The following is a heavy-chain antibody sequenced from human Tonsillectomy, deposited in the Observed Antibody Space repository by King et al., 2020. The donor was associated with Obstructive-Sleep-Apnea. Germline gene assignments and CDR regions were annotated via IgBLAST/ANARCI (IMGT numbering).Heavy chain of an antibody. Sequence: VQLVESGGGLVQPGGSLRLSCAASGFTFSTYAMHWVRQAPGKGLEYVSAISSNGGSTYYANSVKGRFTLSRDNSKNTLYLQMGSPRAEDMAVYYCARGIVVVTAILGYYFDYWGQGTLVTVSS. J-gene: IGHJ4*02. D-gene: IGHD2-21*02. CDR1: GFTFSTYA. CDR2: ISSNGGST. CDR3: ARGIVVVTAILGYYFDY. V-gene: IGHV3-64*01.